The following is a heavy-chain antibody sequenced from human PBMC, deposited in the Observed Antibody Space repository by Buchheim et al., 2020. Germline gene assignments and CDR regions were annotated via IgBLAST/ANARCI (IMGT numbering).Heavy chain of an antibody. CDR2: ITSSSDFI. Sequence: QLVESGGGLVKPGGSLRLSCAASGFTITTYSMNWVRQAPGKGLEWVSSITSSSDFISYADSVKGRLTISRDNATNSLYLQMNSLRAEDTAVYYCAIRGEVFWYFDLWGRGTL. D-gene: IGHD3-10*01. CDR3: AIRGEVFWYFDL. J-gene: IGHJ2*01. V-gene: IGHV3-21*02. CDR1: GFTITTYS.